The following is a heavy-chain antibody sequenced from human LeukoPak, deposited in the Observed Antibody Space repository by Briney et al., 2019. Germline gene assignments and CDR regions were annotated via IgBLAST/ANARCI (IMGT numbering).Heavy chain of an antibody. V-gene: IGHV3-30*18. Sequence: PGGSLRLSCAASGFTFSSYGMHWVRQAPGKGLEWVAVISYDGSNKYYADSVKGRFTISRDNSKNTLYLQMNSLRAEDTAVYYCAKDRGSSWYGVWYYFDYWGQGTLVTVSS. J-gene: IGHJ4*02. D-gene: IGHD6-13*01. CDR3: AKDRGSSWYGVWYYFDY. CDR2: ISYDGSNK. CDR1: GFTFSSYG.